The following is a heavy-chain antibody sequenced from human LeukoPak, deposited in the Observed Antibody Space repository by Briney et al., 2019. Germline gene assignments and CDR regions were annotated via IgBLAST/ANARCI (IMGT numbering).Heavy chain of an antibody. CDR3: ATPNFGGDSAYFDY. CDR2: IIPSVGRT. J-gene: IGHJ4*02. Sequence: ASVKVSCKTSGGTLTTYPISWVRQAPGQGLEWMGGIIPSVGRTHYAQKFQGRVTITADESTNTAYIELSSLRFEDSTVYYCATPNFGGDSAYFDYWGQGALVTVSS. CDR1: GGTLTTYP. V-gene: IGHV1-69*13. D-gene: IGHD4-23*01.